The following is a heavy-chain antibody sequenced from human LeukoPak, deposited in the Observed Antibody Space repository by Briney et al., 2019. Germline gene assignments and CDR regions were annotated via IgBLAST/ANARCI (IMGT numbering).Heavy chain of an antibody. J-gene: IGHJ4*02. CDR1: GYSFTSYW. D-gene: IGHD3-16*02. V-gene: IGHV5-51*01. CDR3: ARQYYDYVWGSYRLDY. CDR2: IYPGDSDT. Sequence: GASLQISCQGSGYSFTSYWIGWVRQMPGKGLEWMGIIYPGDSDTRYSPSFQGQVTVSADKSISTAYLQWSSLKASDTAMYYCARQYYDYVWGSYRLDYWGQGTLVTVSS.